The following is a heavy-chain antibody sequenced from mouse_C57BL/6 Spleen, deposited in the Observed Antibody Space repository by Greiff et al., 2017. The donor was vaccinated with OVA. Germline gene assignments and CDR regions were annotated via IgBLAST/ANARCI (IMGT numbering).Heavy chain of an antibody. Sequence: VQLQQSGPELVKPGASVKISCKASGYAFSSSWMNWVKQRPGKGLEWIGRIYPGDGDTNYNGKFKGKAKLTADKSSSTAYMQLSSLTSEDSAVYFCAREGKNYYGSSYEYFDVWGTGTTVTVSS. D-gene: IGHD1-1*01. CDR1: GYAFSSSW. CDR3: AREGKNYYGSSYEYFDV. CDR2: IYPGDGDT. J-gene: IGHJ1*03. V-gene: IGHV1-82*01.